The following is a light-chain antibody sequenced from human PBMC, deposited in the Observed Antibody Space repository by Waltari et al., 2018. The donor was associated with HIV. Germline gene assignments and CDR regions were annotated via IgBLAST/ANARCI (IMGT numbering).Light chain of an antibody. V-gene: IGLV1-47*01. CDR3: ASWDDRLSHWV. Sequence: QSVLTQPPSASQTPGQRVLMYCSGTDSNVGNNFVSWFQQVPGVAPNLVIYRNDRRPSGVPDRYSAAKSGSSASLAISGLQSDDEADYFCASWDDRLSHWVFGGGTKLTV. CDR2: RND. CDR1: DSNVGNNF. J-gene: IGLJ3*02.